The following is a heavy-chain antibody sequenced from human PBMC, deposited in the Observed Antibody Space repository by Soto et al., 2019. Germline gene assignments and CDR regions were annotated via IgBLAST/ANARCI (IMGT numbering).Heavy chain of an antibody. J-gene: IGHJ6*02. CDR3: ARDREALYSYNGMDF. V-gene: IGHV3-11*06. CDR2: ISSSSSYT. Sequence: QVQLVESGGGLVKPGGSLRLSCSASGFTFSDYYMNWIRQAPGKGLEWVSDISSSSSYTNYADSVKGRFTISRDNAKRSLYLQMTSRRADDTSVYYCARDREALYSYNGMDFWGQGTAVTVSS. CDR1: GFTFSDYY.